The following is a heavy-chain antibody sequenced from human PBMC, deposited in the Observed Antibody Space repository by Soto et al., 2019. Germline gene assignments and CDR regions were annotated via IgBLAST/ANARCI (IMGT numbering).Heavy chain of an antibody. V-gene: IGHV1-2*02. CDR2: INPNSGGT. Sequence: ASVKVSCKASGYTFSGFYMHWVRQAPGQGLEWMGWINPNSGGTKSAEKFQGRVTMTRDTSISTAYMELSRLTSDDAAVYYCASAAVTGTAGLDFWGQGTLVTVSS. CDR3: ASAAVTGTAGLDF. D-gene: IGHD6-19*01. J-gene: IGHJ4*02. CDR1: GYTFSGFY.